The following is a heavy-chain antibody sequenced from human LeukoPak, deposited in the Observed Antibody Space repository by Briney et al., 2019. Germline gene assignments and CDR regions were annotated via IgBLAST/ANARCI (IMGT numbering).Heavy chain of an antibody. Sequence: SETLSLTCGVYDGSFSSYYWSWIRQPPGKGLEWIGEINHSGSTNYNPPLKSRVTISVDTSKNQFSLKLSSVTAADTAVYYCARERITMIVAGRRFDYWGQGTLVTVSS. CDR3: ARERITMIVAGRRFDY. D-gene: IGHD3-22*01. J-gene: IGHJ4*02. CDR2: INHSGST. CDR1: DGSFSSYY. V-gene: IGHV4-34*01.